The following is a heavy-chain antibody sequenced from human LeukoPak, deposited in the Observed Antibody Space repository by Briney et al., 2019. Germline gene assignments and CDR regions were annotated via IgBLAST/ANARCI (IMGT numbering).Heavy chain of an antibody. CDR1: GGSFSGYY. V-gene: IGHV4-34*01. CDR2: INHSGST. J-gene: IGHJ4*02. CDR3: ARRRSSIAAHIDY. Sequence: SETLSLTCAVYGGSFSGYYWSWIRQPPGKGLEWIGEINHSGSTNYNPSLKSRVTIPVDTSKNQFSLKLSSVTAADTAVYYCARRRSSIAAHIDYWGQGTLVTVSS. D-gene: IGHD6-6*01.